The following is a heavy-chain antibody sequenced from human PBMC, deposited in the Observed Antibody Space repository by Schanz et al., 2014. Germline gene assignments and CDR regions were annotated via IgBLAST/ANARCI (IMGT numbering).Heavy chain of an antibody. CDR2: INPNSGGT. CDR1: GYTFTDYY. Sequence: QVQLVQSGSELKKPGASVKVSCKASGYTFTDYYIHWVRQAPGQGLEWMGWINPNSGGTNYAQKFQGRVTMTRDTSISTAYMELSRLKSDDTAVYYCARALFGSGHGDVWGQGTTVTVSS. D-gene: IGHD3-10*01. V-gene: IGHV1-2*02. CDR3: ARALFGSGHGDV. J-gene: IGHJ6*02.